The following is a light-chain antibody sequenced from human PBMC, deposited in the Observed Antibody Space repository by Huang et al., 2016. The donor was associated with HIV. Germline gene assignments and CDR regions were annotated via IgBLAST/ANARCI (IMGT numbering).Light chain of an antibody. Sequence: DIQMTQSPSTLSASVGYRVTITCRASQNINIWLAWYQQKPGKAPKLRIYKASTLESGVPTRFSGSGSGTEFALTITSLQPDDFATYYCQQYNRYSLLTFGQGTKVEIK. CDR3: QQYNRYSLLT. CDR2: KAS. J-gene: IGKJ1*01. CDR1: QNINIW. V-gene: IGKV1-5*03.